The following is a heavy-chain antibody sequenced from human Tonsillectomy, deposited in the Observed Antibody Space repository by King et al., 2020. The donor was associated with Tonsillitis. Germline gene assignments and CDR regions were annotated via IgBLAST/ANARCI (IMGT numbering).Heavy chain of an antibody. CDR2: ISSSSSTI. V-gene: IGHV3-48*04. J-gene: IGHJ4*02. CDR1: GFTFRNYH. Sequence: VQLVESGGGLVQPGGSLRLSCAASGFTFRNYHMNWVRQAPGKGLEWVSYISSSSSTIYYADSVKGRFTISRDNAKNSLFLQMNSLRVEDTAVYYCASARIRGQGTLVTVSS. CDR3: ASARI.